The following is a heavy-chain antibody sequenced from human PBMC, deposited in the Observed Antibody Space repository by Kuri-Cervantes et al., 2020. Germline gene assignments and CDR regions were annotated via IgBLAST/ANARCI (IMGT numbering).Heavy chain of an antibody. CDR2: IWYDGSNK. J-gene: IGHJ5*02. V-gene: IGHV3-33*01. CDR1: GFTFSSYG. D-gene: IGHD2-2*01. Sequence: GESLKISCAASGFTFSSYGMHWVRQAPGKGLEWVAVIWYDGSNKYYADSVKGRFTISRDNSKNTLYLQMNSLRAEDTAVYYCAREQGYCSSTSCYDWFDPWGQGTLVTVSS. CDR3: AREQGYCSSTSCYDWFDP.